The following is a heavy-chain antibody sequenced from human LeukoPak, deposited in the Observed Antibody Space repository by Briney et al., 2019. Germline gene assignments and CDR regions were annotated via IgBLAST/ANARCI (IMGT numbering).Heavy chain of an antibody. CDR1: GFTFSSYS. D-gene: IGHD3-10*01. V-gene: IGHV3-21*01. CDR2: ISSSSIYK. J-gene: IGHJ4*02. Sequence: PGGSLRLSCAASGFTFSSYSMNWVRQAPGKRLEWVSSISSSSIYKYFADSVKGRFTISRDNAKNSLYLQVNSLRAEDTAVYYCARDGITMRILEYWGQGTLVTVSS. CDR3: ARDGITMRILEY.